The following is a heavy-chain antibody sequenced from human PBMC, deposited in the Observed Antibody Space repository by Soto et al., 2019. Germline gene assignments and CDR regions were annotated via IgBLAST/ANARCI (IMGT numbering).Heavy chain of an antibody. CDR3: AMVDNYVTPSPQDV. Sequence: QVQLVQSGDEVRKPGSSVKVSCKASGYIFVNYGIAWVRQAPGQGLEWMGWISPYSGNTHYASKVQGRLTMTTATSKSAAYMYLGSLTSGDTAVYYCAMVDNYVTPSPQDVWGQGTTVTVSS. J-gene: IGHJ6*02. D-gene: IGHD3-16*01. V-gene: IGHV1-18*01. CDR1: GYIFVNYG. CDR2: ISPYSGNT.